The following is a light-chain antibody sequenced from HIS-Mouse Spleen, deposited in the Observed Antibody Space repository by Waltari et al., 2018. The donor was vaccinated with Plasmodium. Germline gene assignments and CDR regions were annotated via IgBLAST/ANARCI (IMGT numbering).Light chain of an antibody. CDR1: QSVSSY. CDR3: QQRSNWPPT. J-gene: IGKJ5*01. Sequence: EIVLTQSPATLSLSPGERATLSCRASQSVSSYLAWYQQKPGQAPRRLIDDASNRATGIPARFRGSGSGTDFTLTISSLEPEDLAVYYCQQRSNWPPTFGQGTRLEIK. V-gene: IGKV3-11*01. CDR2: DAS.